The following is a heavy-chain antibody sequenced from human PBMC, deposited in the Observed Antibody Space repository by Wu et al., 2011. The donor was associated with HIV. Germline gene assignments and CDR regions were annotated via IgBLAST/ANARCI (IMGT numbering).Heavy chain of an antibody. CDR3: AGEDWDYYDSSDAHDVFDI. V-gene: IGHV1-69*01. J-gene: IGHJ3*02. D-gene: IGHD3-22*01. CDR2: IIPIFGTA. CDR1: GYTFTGYY. Sequence: QVQLVQSGAEVKKPGASVKVSCKASGYTFTGYYVHWVRQAPGQGLEWMGGIIPIFGTANYAQKFQGRVTITADESTTTAYMELSSLRSDDTAVYYCAGEDWDYYDSSDAHDVFDIWGQGTKVTVSS.